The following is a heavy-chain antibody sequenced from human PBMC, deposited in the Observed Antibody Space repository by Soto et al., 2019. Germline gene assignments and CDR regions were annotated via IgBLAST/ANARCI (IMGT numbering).Heavy chain of an antibody. J-gene: IGHJ6*02. D-gene: IGHD6-13*01. Sequence: PGGSLRLSCAASGFTFSSYAMHWVRQAPGKGLEWVAVISYDGSNKYYADSVKGRFTISRDNSKNTLYLQMNSLRAEDTAVYYCAKGSSSWGTYYYYGMDVWGQGTTVTVSS. V-gene: IGHV3-30-3*01. CDR3: AKGSSSWGTYYYYGMDV. CDR1: GFTFSSYA. CDR2: ISYDGSNK.